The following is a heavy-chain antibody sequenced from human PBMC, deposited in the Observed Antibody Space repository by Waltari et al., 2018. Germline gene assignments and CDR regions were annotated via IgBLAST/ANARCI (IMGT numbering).Heavy chain of an antibody. V-gene: IGHV3-21*03. Sequence: HLAESGGGLVKPGGSLRLTCTASGFGFSDSDLNWVRQAPGRGLECFSSIGGGSRTYTFYADSVKGRFTISRDNAKNSLYLQMNSLRAGDSAVYYCTRDLYGSGGDWFDPWGQGTLVSVSS. D-gene: IGHD3-10*01. CDR3: TRDLYGSGGDWFDP. CDR2: IGGGSRTYT. CDR1: GFGFSDSD. J-gene: IGHJ5*02.